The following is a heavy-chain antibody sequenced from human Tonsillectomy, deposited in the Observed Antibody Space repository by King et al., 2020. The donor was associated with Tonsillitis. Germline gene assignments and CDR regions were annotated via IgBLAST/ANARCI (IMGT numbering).Heavy chain of an antibody. CDR2: ISYDGSNK. CDR3: AKVRYSEGNYYYGMDV. D-gene: IGHD4-11*01. Sequence: VQLVESGGGVVQPGRSLRLSCAASGFTFSSYGMHWVRQAPGKGLEWVAVISYDGSNKYYADSVKGRFTISRDNSKNTLYLQMNSLRAADTAVYYCAKVRYSEGNYYYGMDVWGQGPTVTVSS. CDR1: GFTFSSYG. J-gene: IGHJ6*02. V-gene: IGHV3-30*18.